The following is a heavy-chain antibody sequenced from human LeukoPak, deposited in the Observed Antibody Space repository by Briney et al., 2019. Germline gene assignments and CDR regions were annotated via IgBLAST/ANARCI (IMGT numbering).Heavy chain of an antibody. CDR3: ATVAGSYYFDY. D-gene: IGHD1-14*01. V-gene: IGHV4-39*07. CDR2: IYYSGST. J-gene: IGHJ4*02. CDR1: GGSISSSTYY. Sequence: SETLSLTCSVSGGSISSSTYYWGWIRQPPGKGLEWTGNIYYSGSTNYNPSLKSRVTISVDTSKNQFSLKLSSVTAADTAVYYCATVAGSYYFDYWGQGTLVTVSS.